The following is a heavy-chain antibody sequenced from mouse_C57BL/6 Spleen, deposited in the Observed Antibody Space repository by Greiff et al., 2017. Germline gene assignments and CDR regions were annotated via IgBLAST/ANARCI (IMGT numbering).Heavy chain of an antibody. CDR2: INPSSGYT. J-gene: IGHJ4*01. Sequence: QVQLQQSGAELARPGASVKMSCKASGYTFTSYTMHWVKQRPGQGLEWIGYINPSSGYTKYNQKFKDKATLTADKSSSTAYMQLSSLTSEDSAVYYCARHYYGSRGDYYAMDYWGQGTSVTVSS. CDR1: GYTFTSYT. CDR3: ARHYYGSRGDYYAMDY. V-gene: IGHV1-4*01. D-gene: IGHD1-1*01.